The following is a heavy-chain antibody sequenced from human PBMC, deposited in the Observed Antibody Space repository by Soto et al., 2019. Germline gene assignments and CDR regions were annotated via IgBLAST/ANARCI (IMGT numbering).Heavy chain of an antibody. V-gene: IGHV4-31*01. CDR2: ILYTGST. CDR1: GGSITSRSYY. CDR3: AREGRGSGGMRDNWFDP. Sequence: QVQLQESGPGLVKPSQTLSLTCTVSGGSITSRSYYWNWIRQLPGKGLECIGYILYTGSTYYNPSLKSLLTISIDTSKNQFSLKLSSVSAADAAVYYCAREGRGSGGMRDNWFDPWGQGTLVTVSS. J-gene: IGHJ5*02. D-gene: IGHD3-10*01.